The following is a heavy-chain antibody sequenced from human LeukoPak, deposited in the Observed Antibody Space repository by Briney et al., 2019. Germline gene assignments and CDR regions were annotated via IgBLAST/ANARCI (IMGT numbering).Heavy chain of an antibody. CDR3: ARRSYYGHFDY. CDR2: IYYSGST. Sequence: PSETLSLTCTVSGGSISSYYWSRIRQPPGKGLEWIGYIYYSGSTNYNPSLKSRVTISVDTSKNQFSLKLSSVTAADTAVYYCARRSYYGHFDYWGQGTLVTVSS. CDR1: GGSISSYY. V-gene: IGHV4-59*08. D-gene: IGHD3-10*01. J-gene: IGHJ4*02.